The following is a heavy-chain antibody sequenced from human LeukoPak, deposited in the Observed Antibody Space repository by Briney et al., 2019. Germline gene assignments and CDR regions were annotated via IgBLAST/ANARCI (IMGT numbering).Heavy chain of an antibody. Sequence: GGSLRLSCAASGFTFSDYYMSWIRQAPGKGLEWVSYISSGSGYTNYADSVKGRFTISRDNAKNSLYLQMNSLRAEDTAFYYCAKILGSGQYFDYWGQGTLVTVSS. J-gene: IGHJ4*02. CDR3: AKILGSGQYFDY. V-gene: IGHV3-11*03. CDR2: ISSGSGYT. D-gene: IGHD3-3*01. CDR1: GFTFSDYY.